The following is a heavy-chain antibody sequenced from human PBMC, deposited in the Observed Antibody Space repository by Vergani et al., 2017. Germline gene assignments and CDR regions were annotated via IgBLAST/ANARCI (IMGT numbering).Heavy chain of an antibody. D-gene: IGHD3-16*01. Sequence: EVQLLESGGGLVQPGGSLRLSCAASGFTFSSYAMSWVRQAPGKGLEWVSAISGSGGSTYYADSVKGRFTISRDNSKNTLYLQMNSLRAEDTAVYYCAKDQYDYVWGSRLPHWFDPWGQGTLVTVSS. CDR3: AKDQYDYVWGSRLPHWFDP. CDR2: ISGSGGST. V-gene: IGHV3-23*01. J-gene: IGHJ5*02. CDR1: GFTFSSYA.